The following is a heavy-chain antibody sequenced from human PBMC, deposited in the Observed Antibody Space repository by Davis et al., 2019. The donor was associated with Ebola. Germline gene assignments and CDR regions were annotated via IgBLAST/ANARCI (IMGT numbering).Heavy chain of an antibody. CDR1: GGTFSSYT. V-gene: IGHV1-69*04. J-gene: IGHJ1*01. Sequence: SVKVSCKASGGTFSSYTISWVRQAPGQGLEWMGRIIPILGIANYAQKFQGRVTITADKSTSTAYMELSSLRSEDTAVYYCARDGPSAWNTAQYFQHWGQGTLVTVSS. CDR3: ARDGPSAWNTAQYFQH. D-gene: IGHD1/OR15-1a*01. CDR2: IIPILGIA.